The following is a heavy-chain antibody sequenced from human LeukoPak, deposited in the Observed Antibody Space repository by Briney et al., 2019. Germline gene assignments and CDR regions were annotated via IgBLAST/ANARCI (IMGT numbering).Heavy chain of an antibody. D-gene: IGHD6-19*01. J-gene: IGHJ4*02. CDR1: GFTFSSYA. CDR3: AKVETHSSGWYWDY. CDR2: ISGSGGST. V-gene: IGHV3-23*01. Sequence: PGGSLRLSCAASGFTFSSYAMSGVRHAPGEGLEWVSAISGSGGSTYYADSVKGRSTISRDISKNSLYLQMDSLRAEDTAVYYCAKVETHSSGWYWDYWGQGTLVTVSS.